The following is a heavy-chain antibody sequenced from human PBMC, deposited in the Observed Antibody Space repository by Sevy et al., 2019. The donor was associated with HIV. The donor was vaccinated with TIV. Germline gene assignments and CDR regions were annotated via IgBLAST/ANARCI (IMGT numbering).Heavy chain of an antibody. J-gene: IGHJ4*02. Sequence: GGSLGLSCAASGFTFSSYAMSWVRQAPGKGLEWVSAISGSGGSTYYADSVKGRFTISRDNSKNTLYLQMNSLRAEDTAVYYCAKQWRLTMIVVVNFLFDYWGQGTLVTVSS. D-gene: IGHD3-22*01. V-gene: IGHV3-23*01. CDR2: ISGSGGST. CDR3: AKQWRLTMIVVVNFLFDY. CDR1: GFTFSSYA.